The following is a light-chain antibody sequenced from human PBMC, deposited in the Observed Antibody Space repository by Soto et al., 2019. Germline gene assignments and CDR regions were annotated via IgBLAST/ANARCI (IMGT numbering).Light chain of an antibody. Sequence: DIVMTQSPLSLPVTPGEPASISCRSSQSLLHSIGYSYLDWYLQKPGQSPQLLTYLGSNRASGVPDRFSGSGSGTDFTLKISRVEAEDVGVYYCMQALQTPWTFGQGTKVEIK. CDR3: MQALQTPWT. CDR1: QSLLHSIGYSY. CDR2: LGS. V-gene: IGKV2-28*01. J-gene: IGKJ1*01.